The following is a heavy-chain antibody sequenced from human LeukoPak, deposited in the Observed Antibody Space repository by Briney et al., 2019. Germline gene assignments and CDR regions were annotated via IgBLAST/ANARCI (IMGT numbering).Heavy chain of an antibody. CDR1: GGSISSYY. CDR3: AREFYYDSSGFLQGDYYFDY. D-gene: IGHD3-22*01. V-gene: IGHV4-4*07. J-gene: IGHJ4*02. Sequence: SETLSLTCTVSGGSISSYYWSWIRQPAGKGLEWIGRIYVSGTTNYNPSLKSRVTLSVDTSKNQFSLKLSSVTAADTAVYYCAREFYYDSSGFLQGDYYFDYWGQGTLVTVSS. CDR2: IYVSGTT.